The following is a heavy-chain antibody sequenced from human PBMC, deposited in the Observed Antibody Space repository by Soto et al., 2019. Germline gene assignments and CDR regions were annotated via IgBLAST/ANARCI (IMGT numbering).Heavy chain of an antibody. Sequence: EVQLLESGGGLIQPGGSLRLSCAASGFTFTTYAMRWVRQAPGKGLEWVSAISASGDITYYADSVKGRFTISRDSSKNTLYLQMNRLRAEDTAIYYCAKDSNLLPWGSNHWGQGTLVTVSS. CDR3: AKDSNLLPWGSNH. CDR1: GFTFTTYA. J-gene: IGHJ5*02. D-gene: IGHD2-15*01. V-gene: IGHV3-23*01. CDR2: ISASGDIT.